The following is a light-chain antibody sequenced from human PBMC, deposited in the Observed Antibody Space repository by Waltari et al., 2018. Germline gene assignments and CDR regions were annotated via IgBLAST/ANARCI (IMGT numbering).Light chain of an antibody. J-gene: IGKJ2*01. Sequence: DIVMTQSPDSLSVSLGARATINCKSSQSVLYRSYNKNYLAWYQHKSGQPPRLLIYWASTRESGVPDRFSGSGSGTDFTRTISNLQAEDVAVYYCQQYYRNIRTFGQGTKLEIK. V-gene: IGKV4-1*01. CDR2: WAS. CDR3: QQYYRNIRT. CDR1: QSVLYRSYNKNY.